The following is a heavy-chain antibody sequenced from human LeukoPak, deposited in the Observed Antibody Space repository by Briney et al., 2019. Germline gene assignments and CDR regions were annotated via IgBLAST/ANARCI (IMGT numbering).Heavy chain of an antibody. V-gene: IGHV5-51*01. Sequence: ESLKIPCKGSGYSFTSYLIVWGRQRPGEGLELMVIIYPGGSDTRYSPSFQGPVTISADKSISTAYLQWSSLKDSDTAVYYCARMNCGGDCYSSQYYYGLDVWGQGTTVTVSS. CDR2: IYPGGSDT. CDR3: ARMNCGGDCYSSQYYYGLDV. J-gene: IGHJ6*02. D-gene: IGHD2-21*02. CDR1: GYSFTSYL.